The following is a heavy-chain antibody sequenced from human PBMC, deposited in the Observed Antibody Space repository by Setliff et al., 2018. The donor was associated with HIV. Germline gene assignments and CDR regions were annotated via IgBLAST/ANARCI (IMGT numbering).Heavy chain of an antibody. CDR1: GFTFRTYW. J-gene: IGHJ4*02. V-gene: IGHV3-7*03. D-gene: IGHD4-17*01. CDR2: IKQDGSQK. CDR3: ARDYYGGFGDYDFGNYFDY. Sequence: GSLRLSCAVSGFTFRTYWMSWVRQTPGKGLEWVANIKQDGSQKYYVDSVKGRFTISRDNAKNSLYLQMNSLRAEDTAVYYCARDYYGGFGDYDFGNYFDYWGQGTLVTVSS.